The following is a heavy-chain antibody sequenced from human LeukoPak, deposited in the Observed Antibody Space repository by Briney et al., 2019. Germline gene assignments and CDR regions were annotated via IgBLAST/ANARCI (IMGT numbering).Heavy chain of an antibody. V-gene: IGHV3-21*01. CDR2: ISSSSSYI. D-gene: IGHD1-1*01. CDR1: GFTFSSYS. J-gene: IGHJ4*02. Sequence: PGGSLRLSCAASGFTFSSYSMNWVRQAPGKGLEWVSSISSSSSYIYYADSVKGRFTISRDNAKNSLYLQMNSLRAEDTAVYYCASLLEPLEPLDYWGQGTLVTVSS. CDR3: ASLLEPLEPLDY.